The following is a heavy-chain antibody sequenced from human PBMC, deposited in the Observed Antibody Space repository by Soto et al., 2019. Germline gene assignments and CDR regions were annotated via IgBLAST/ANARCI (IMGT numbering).Heavy chain of an antibody. Sequence: GGSLRLSCAASGFTFSSYDMHWVRQATGKGLEWVSAIGTAGDTYYPGSVKGRFTISRENAKDSLYLQMDSLRVEYTAVYYCARDLQSGDGYITVDYWGQGTLVTVSS. J-gene: IGHJ4*02. D-gene: IGHD5-12*01. CDR1: GFTFSSYD. CDR3: ARDLQSGDGYITVDY. V-gene: IGHV3-13*01. CDR2: IGTAGDT.